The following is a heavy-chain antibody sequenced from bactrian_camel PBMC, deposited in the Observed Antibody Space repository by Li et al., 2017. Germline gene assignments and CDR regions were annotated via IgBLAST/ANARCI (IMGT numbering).Heavy chain of an antibody. Sequence: HVQLVESGGGSVEAGGSLRLSCVVSGSTYRPYCMGWYRQAPGKEREGVASIESDGRTRYTSSVEGRFTISQDNAKASLYLQMNSLTPEDTAMYYCAATIIVLQPASRLRRRPYNHWGQGTQVTVS. D-gene: IGHD3*01. CDR3: AATIIVLQPASRLRRRPYNH. J-gene: IGHJ4*01. CDR2: IESDGRT. CDR1: GSTYRPYC. V-gene: IGHV3S53*01.